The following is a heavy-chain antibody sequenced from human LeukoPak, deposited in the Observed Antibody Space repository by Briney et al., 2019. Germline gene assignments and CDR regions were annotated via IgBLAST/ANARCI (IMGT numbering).Heavy chain of an antibody. CDR3: ARDVGAFDY. Sequence: GGSLRLSCAASGFTVSSNYMSWVRQAPGKGLEWVANIKQDGSEKYYVDSVRGRFTISRDNAKNSLYLQMNSLRAEDTAVYYCARDVGAFDYWGQGTLVTVSS. D-gene: IGHD1-26*01. CDR2: IKQDGSEK. CDR1: GFTVSSNY. V-gene: IGHV3-7*01. J-gene: IGHJ4*02.